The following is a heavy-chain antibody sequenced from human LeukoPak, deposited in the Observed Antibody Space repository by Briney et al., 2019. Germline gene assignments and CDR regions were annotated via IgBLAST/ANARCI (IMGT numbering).Heavy chain of an antibody. CDR1: GFTVRSNY. V-gene: IGHV3-53*01. J-gene: IGHJ3*02. CDR3: ASQVPHDAFDI. CDR2: IYSGGST. Sequence: GGSLRLSCAASGFTVRSNYMSWVRQAPGKGLEWVSVIYSGGSTYYADSVKGRFTISRDNSKNTLYLQMNSLRAEDTAVYYCASQVPHDAFDIWGQGTMVTVSS.